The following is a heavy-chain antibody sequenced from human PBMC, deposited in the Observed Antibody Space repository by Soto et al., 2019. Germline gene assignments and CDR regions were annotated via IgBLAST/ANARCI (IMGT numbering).Heavy chain of an antibody. D-gene: IGHD3-22*01. CDR2: ISGSGGST. CDR1: GFTFSSYA. Sequence: GGSLRLSCAASGFTFSSYAMSCVRQALGKGLEWVSAISGSGGSTYYADSVKGRFTISRDNSKNTLYLQMNSLRAEDTAVYYCAKDKLVVSSSWFDPWGQGTLVTVSS. J-gene: IGHJ5*02. CDR3: AKDKLVVSSSWFDP. V-gene: IGHV3-23*01.